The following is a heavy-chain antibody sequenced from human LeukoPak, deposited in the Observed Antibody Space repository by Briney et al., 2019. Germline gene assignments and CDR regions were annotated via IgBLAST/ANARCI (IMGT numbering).Heavy chain of an antibody. CDR3: ARGRDGYNYPDYFDY. Sequence: SETLSLTCAVYGGSFSGYYWSWIRQPPGKGLEWIGYIYYSGSTYYNPSLKSRVTISVDTSKNQFSLKLSSVTAADTAVYYCARGRDGYNYPDYFDYWGQGTLVTVSS. CDR2: IYYSGST. J-gene: IGHJ4*02. V-gene: IGHV4-30-4*08. D-gene: IGHD5-24*01. CDR1: GGSFSGYY.